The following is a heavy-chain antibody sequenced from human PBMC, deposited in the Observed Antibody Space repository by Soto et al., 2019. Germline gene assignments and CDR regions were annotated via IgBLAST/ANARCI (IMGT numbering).Heavy chain of an antibody. Sequence: GESLKISCNGSGYSFTSYWISWVRQMPGKGLEWMGRIDPSDSYTNYSPSFQGHVTISADKSISTAYLQWSSLKASDTAMYYCARRGRYCSSTSCSPADYYYYYGMDVWGQGTTVTVSS. CDR3: ARRGRYCSSTSCSPADYYYYYGMDV. V-gene: IGHV5-10-1*01. J-gene: IGHJ6*02. CDR1: GYSFTSYW. D-gene: IGHD2-2*01. CDR2: IDPSDSYT.